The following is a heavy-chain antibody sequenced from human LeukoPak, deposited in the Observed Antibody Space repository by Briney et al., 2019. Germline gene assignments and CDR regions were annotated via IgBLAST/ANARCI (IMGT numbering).Heavy chain of an antibody. CDR3: AILSGYDSYYYYGMDV. CDR2: INPSGGST. V-gene: IGHV1-46*01. Sequence: EASVKVSFKASGYTFTSYYMHWVRQAPGQGLEWMGIINPSGGSTSYAQKFQGRVTMTRDTSTSTVYMELSSLRSEDTAVYYCAILSGYDSYYYYGMDVWGQGTTVTVSS. J-gene: IGHJ6*02. D-gene: IGHD3-22*01. CDR1: GYTFTSYY.